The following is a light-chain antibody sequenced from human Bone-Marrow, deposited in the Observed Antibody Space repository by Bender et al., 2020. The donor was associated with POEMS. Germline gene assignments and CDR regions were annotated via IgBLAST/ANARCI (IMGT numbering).Light chain of an antibody. CDR1: NDDVGTYNL. CDR3: CSYSTRGALWV. Sequence: QSALTQPASVSGSPGQSVTISCTGTNDDVGTYNLVSWYQQHPGAAPRVMIYDVTSRPSGVSHRFSGSKSGNTASLTISGLQAEDEGDYYCCSYSTRGALWVFGGGTKVTVL. CDR2: DVT. V-gene: IGLV2-14*02. J-gene: IGLJ3*02.